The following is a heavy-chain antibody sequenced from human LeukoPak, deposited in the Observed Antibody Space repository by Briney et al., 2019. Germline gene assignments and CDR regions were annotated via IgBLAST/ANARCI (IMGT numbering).Heavy chain of an antibody. CDR2: ISAYNGNT. D-gene: IGHD6-13*01. CDR1: VYTFTSYG. V-gene: IGHV1-18*01. CDR3: ARVAAAGYDAFDI. J-gene: IGHJ3*02. Sequence: GSAKVSLMASVYTFTSYGSSWVRQAPGQGLEWMGWISAYNGNTNYAQKLQGRVTMTTDTCTSTGYMELRSLRSDDTAVYYCARVAAAGYDAFDIWGQGTMVTVSS.